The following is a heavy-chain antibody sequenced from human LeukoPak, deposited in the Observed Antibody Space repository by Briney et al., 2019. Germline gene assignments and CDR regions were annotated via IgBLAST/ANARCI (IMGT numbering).Heavy chain of an antibody. D-gene: IGHD3-22*01. CDR3: ARDQESYYYDSSGYHFH. Sequence: ASMKVSCKASGYSFTSYGISWVRQAPGQGLEWLGRISGYTGKANYAEKFQGRVTMTTDTSTSIAYMELRSLRSDDTAVYYCARDQESYYYDSSGYHFHWGQGTLVTVSS. V-gene: IGHV1-18*01. J-gene: IGHJ4*02. CDR2: ISGYTGKA. CDR1: GYSFTSYG.